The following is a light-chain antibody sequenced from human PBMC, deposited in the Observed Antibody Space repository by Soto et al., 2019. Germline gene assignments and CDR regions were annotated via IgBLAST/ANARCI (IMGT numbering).Light chain of an antibody. Sequence: DIQMTQSPSTLSASVGDRVTITCRASQTISSWLAWYQQKPGQAPKLLIFDASILESGVPSRFSGSGSGTDFTLSISSLQPDXFGTYXXXXYNDYSYTFGQGTKLEIK. V-gene: IGKV1-5*01. CDR3: XXYNDYSYT. CDR2: DAS. CDR1: QTISSW. J-gene: IGKJ2*01.